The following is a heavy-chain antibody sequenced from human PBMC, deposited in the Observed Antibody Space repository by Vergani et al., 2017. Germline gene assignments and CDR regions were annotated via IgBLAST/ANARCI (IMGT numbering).Heavy chain of an antibody. CDR3: AKGIGSGSYYTLFDY. V-gene: IGHV3-33*06. Sequence: QVQLVESGGGVVQPGRSLRLSCAASGFTFSSYGMHWVRQAPGKGLEWVAVIWYDGSNKYYADSVKGRFTISRDNSKNTLYLQMNSLRAEDTALYYCAKGIGSGSYYTLFDYWGQGTLVTVSS. J-gene: IGHJ4*02. D-gene: IGHD3-10*01. CDR1: GFTFSSYG. CDR2: IWYDGSNK.